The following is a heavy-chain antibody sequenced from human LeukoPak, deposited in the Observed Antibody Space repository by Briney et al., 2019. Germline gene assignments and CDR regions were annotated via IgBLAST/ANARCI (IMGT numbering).Heavy chain of an antibody. CDR3: ARDIAVADKRADYYYYYMDV. V-gene: IGHV1-18*01. CDR2: ISAYNGNT. Sequence: ASVKVSCKASGYTFTSYGISWVRQAPGQGLEWMGWISAYNGNTNYAQKLQGRVTMTTDTSTSTAYMELRSLRSDDTAVYYCARDIAVADKRADYYYYYMDVWGKGTTVTISS. CDR1: GYTFTSYG. J-gene: IGHJ6*03. D-gene: IGHD6-19*01.